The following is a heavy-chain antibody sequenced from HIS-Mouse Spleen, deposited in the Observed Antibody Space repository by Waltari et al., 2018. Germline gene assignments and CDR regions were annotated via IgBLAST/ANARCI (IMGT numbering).Heavy chain of an antibody. CDR2: ISAYNGNT. Sequence: QVQLVQSGAEVKKPGASGKVSCKASGYTFTSYGISGVRQAPGQGLAWMGWISAYNGNTNYAQKLQGRVTMTTDTSTSTAYMELRSLRSDDTAVYYCARSESRFLEWLDWFDPWGQGTLVTVSS. CDR3: ARSESRFLEWLDWFDP. CDR1: GYTFTSYG. V-gene: IGHV1-18*01. J-gene: IGHJ5*02. D-gene: IGHD3-3*01.